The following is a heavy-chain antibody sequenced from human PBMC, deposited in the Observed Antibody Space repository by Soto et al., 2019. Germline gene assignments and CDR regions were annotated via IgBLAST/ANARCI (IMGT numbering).Heavy chain of an antibody. CDR2: IYYSGST. CDR3: ARDGDDALDI. V-gene: IGHV4-59*01. D-gene: IGHD2-21*01. CDR1: GGSISSYY. J-gene: IGHJ3*02. Sequence: SETLSLTCTVSGGSISSYYWSWIRQPPGKGLEWIGYIYYSGSTNYNPSLKSRVTISVDTSKNQFSLKLSSVTAADTAVYYCARDGDDALDIWGQGTMVTVSS.